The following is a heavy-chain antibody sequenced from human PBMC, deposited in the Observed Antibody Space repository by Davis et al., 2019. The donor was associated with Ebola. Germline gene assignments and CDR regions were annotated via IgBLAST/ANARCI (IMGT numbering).Heavy chain of an antibody. Sequence: GESLKISCAASGFTVSSNYMSWVRQALGKGLEWVSGIGGSGGSTYYADSVKGRFTISRDNSKNTLYLQMNSLRAEDTAVYYCARGGLDYWGQGTLVTVSS. D-gene: IGHD3-16*01. CDR3: ARGGLDY. V-gene: IGHV3-66*02. J-gene: IGHJ4*02. CDR2: IGGSGGST. CDR1: GFTVSSNY.